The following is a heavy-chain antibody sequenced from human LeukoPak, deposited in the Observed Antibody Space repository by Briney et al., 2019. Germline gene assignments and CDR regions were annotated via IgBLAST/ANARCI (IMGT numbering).Heavy chain of an antibody. J-gene: IGHJ3*02. CDR1: GFTFSTYS. CDR2: IGGSGSHM. CDR3: AGDYGYSFDI. V-gene: IGHV3-48*02. D-gene: IGHD5-24*01. Sequence: GGSLRFPCAASGFTFSTYSMNWVRQAPGKGPEWVSYIGGSGSHMLYADSVRGRFTISRDNAKSSLYLQMNSLRDEDTSVYYCAGDYGYSFDIRGPGTIVTVSS.